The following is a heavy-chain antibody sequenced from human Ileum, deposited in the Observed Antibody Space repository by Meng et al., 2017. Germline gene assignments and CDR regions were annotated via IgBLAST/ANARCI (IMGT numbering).Heavy chain of an antibody. J-gene: IGHJ4*02. CDR2: ISRDRTPT. CDR1: GLIFSDYW. V-gene: IGHV3-74*01. Sequence: GGSLRLSCAASGLIFSDYWMHWVRQAPGKGLAWVSRISRDRTPTTYADSVRGRFTISRDNAVNTVYLQMNSLRVEDTAVYYCARGGADTSVGHHYWGQGTLVTVSS. D-gene: IGHD5-18*01. CDR3: ARGGADTSVGHHY.